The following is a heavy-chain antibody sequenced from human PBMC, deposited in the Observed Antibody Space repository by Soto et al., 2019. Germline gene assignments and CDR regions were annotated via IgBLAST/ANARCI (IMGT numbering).Heavy chain of an antibody. CDR2: MNPNSGNT. J-gene: IGHJ6*02. CDR3: ARPRSGSYYYGMDV. CDR1: GYTFTSYD. V-gene: IGHV1-8*01. Sequence: QVQLVQSGAEVKKPGASVKVSCKASGYTFTSYDINWVRQATGQGLEWMGWMNPNSGNTGYAQKFQGRVTTTRNTSIITAYMELSSLRSEDTAVYYCARPRSGSYYYGMDVWCQGTAVTVSS. D-gene: IGHD3-3*01.